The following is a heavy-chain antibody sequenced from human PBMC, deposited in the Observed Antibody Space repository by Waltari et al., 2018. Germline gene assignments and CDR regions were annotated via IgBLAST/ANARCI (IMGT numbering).Heavy chain of an antibody. V-gene: IGHV3-74*01. CDR3: TRVGVDMYYGMDV. J-gene: IGHJ6*02. CDR1: GFTFRSYW. D-gene: IGHD5-12*01. Sequence: EVQLVESGGVLVQPGGSLRLSCAASGFTFRSYWMHWVRIAPGKGLVGVSRNNSYGSSTSNADSVKGRFTMSRDKAKITLYLQMNSLRAKDTAVYYCTRVGVDMYYGMDVWGQGTTVAVSS. CDR2: NNSYGSST.